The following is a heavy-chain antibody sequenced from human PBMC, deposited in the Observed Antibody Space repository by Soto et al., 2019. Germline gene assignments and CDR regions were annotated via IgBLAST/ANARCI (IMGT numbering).Heavy chain of an antibody. J-gene: IGHJ4*02. V-gene: IGHV3-23*01. CDR2: ISGSGGST. CDR3: ANRMVRGGFDD. D-gene: IGHD3-10*01. CDR1: GFPFSSYA. Sequence: WSLRLSCAASGFPFSSYAMSWVRQAPGKGLEWVSAISGSGGSTYYADSVKGRFTISRDNSKNTLYLPMKSLRAEDTAVYYCANRMVRGGFDDWGQGSLVNVSS.